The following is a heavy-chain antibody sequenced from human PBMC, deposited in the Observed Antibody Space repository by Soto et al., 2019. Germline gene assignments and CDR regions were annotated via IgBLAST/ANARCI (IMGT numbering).Heavy chain of an antibody. Sequence: QVQLVESGGGVVQPGRSLRLSCAASGFTFSSYAMHWVRQAPVKVLEWVAVISYDGSNKYYADSVKGRFTISRDNSKNTLYLQMNSLSAEDTAVYYCAREGSTSIAAYYFDYWGQGTLVTVSS. J-gene: IGHJ4*02. V-gene: IGHV3-30-3*01. D-gene: IGHD6-25*01. CDR3: AREGSTSIAAYYFDY. CDR1: GFTFSSYA. CDR2: ISYDGSNK.